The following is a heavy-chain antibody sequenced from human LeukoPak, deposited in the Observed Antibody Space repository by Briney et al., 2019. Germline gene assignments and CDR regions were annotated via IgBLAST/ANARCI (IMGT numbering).Heavy chain of an antibody. J-gene: IGHJ6*03. CDR2: ISSSSSYI. V-gene: IGHV3-21*01. CDR1: GFTFSSYS. CDR3: ARDYRDYYDSQSADAMDV. D-gene: IGHD3-22*01. Sequence: PGGSLRLSCAASGFTFSSYSMNWVRQAPGKGLEWVSSISSSSSYIYYADSVKGRFTISRDNAKNSLYLQMNSLRAEDTAVYYCARDYRDYYDSQSADAMDVWGKGTTVTVSS.